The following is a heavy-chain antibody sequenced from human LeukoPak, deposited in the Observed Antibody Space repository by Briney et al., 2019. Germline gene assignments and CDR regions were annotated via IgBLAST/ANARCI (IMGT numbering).Heavy chain of an antibody. CDR2: ISSTTGRI. J-gene: IGHJ4*02. Sequence: GGSLRLSCAASGFIFSDYSSSWVRQAPGKGLAWVSSISSTTGRIYYADSMKGRFTMSRDNAKNSLFLQMNNLRADDTAVYYCARDRGGYNDYWGQGTLVTVSS. CDR3: ARDRGGYNDY. V-gene: IGHV3-21*03. CDR1: GFIFSDYS. D-gene: IGHD1-1*01.